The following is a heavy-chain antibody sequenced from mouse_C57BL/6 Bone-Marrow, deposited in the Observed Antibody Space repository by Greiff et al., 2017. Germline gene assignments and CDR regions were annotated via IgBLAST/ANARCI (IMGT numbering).Heavy chain of an antibody. J-gene: IGHJ2*01. D-gene: IGHD3-3*01. Sequence: EVMLVESGGGLVKPGGSLKLSCAASGFTFSSYTMSWVRQTPEKRLEWVATLSGGGGNTYYPDSVRGRFTISRDNDKNTLYLQMSSLRSEDTALYYCARGLAGFDYWGQGTTLTVSS. CDR2: LSGGGGNT. V-gene: IGHV5-9*01. CDR3: ARGLAGFDY. CDR1: GFTFSSYT.